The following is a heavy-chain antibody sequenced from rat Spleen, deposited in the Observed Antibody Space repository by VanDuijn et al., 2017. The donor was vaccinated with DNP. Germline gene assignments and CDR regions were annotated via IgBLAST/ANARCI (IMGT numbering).Heavy chain of an antibody. V-gene: IGHV5-7*01. Sequence: EVQLVESGGGLVQPGRSLKLSCAASGFTFSDYNMVWVRQAPKEGLEWVATINYDGSSTYYRDSVRGRFTISRDNAKSTLYLQMDSLRSEDTATYYCARPDYWGQGVMVTFSS. J-gene: IGHJ2*01. CDR2: INYDGSST. CDR1: GFTFSDYN. CDR3: ARPDY.